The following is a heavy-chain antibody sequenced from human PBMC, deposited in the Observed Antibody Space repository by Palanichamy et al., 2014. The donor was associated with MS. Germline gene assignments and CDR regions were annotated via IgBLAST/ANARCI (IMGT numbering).Heavy chain of an antibody. J-gene: IGHJ4*02. V-gene: IGHV1-3*01. CDR2: INAGNGNT. D-gene: IGHD6-19*01. CDR1: GYTFTSYA. CDR3: ASDNPSSNSSGWYLGHY. Sequence: QVQLVQSGAEVKKPGASVKVSCKASGYTFTSYAMHWVRQAPGQRLEWMGWINAGNGNTKYSQKFQGRVTITRDTSASTAYMELSSLRSEDTAVYYCASDNPSSNSSGWYLGHYWGQGTLVTVSS.